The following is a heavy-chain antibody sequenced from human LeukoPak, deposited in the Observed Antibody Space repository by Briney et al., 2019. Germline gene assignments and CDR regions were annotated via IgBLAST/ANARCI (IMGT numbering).Heavy chain of an antibody. Sequence: ASVKVSCKASGYTFTGYYMHWVRQAPGQGLEWMGWISAYNGKTNYAQKLQGRVTMTTDTSTSTAYMELRSLRSDDTAVYYCARGPPVTRVEYFEHWGQGTLVTVSS. CDR1: GYTFTGYY. V-gene: IGHV1-18*04. CDR2: ISAYNGKT. D-gene: IGHD4-17*01. J-gene: IGHJ1*01. CDR3: ARGPPVTRVEYFEH.